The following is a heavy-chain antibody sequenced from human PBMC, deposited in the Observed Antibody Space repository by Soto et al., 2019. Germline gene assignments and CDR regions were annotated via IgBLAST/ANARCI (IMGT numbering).Heavy chain of an antibody. CDR1: GGSFSGYF. CDR2: INHSGST. Sequence: QVQLQQWGAGLLKPSETLSLTCAVHGGSFSGYFWSWIRQAPGKGLEWIGEINHSGSTNYNAPLKSRVTISVDTSKNQFSLRLTSVTAADTAVYYCARGGVSGNFYAYWGQGALVTVSS. D-gene: IGHD1-26*01. J-gene: IGHJ4*02. V-gene: IGHV4-34*01. CDR3: ARGGVSGNFYAY.